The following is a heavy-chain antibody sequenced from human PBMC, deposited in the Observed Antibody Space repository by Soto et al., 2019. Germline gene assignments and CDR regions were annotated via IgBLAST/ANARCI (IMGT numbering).Heavy chain of an antibody. CDR2: ISGSGGST. D-gene: IGHD6-13*01. J-gene: IGHJ5*02. Sequence: EVQLLESGGGLVQPGGSLRLSCAASGFTFSSYAMSWVRQAPGKGLEWVSAISGSGGSTYYADSVKGRFTISRDNSKNTRYLQMNSLRAEDTAVYYCAKDLLCSCSWERGNWFDPWGQGTVVTVAS. V-gene: IGHV3-23*01. CDR3: AKDLLCSCSWERGNWFDP. CDR1: GFTFSSYA.